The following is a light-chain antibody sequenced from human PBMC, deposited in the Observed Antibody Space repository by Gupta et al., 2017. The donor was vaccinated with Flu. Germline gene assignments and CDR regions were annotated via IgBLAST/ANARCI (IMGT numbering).Light chain of an antibody. Sequence: DIQMTQSPSSLSASVGDRVTITCQASQDISNYLNWYQQKPGKAPKLLIYDASNLETGVPSRFSGSGSGTDFTFTISSLQPQDIATYYCQQEDNLPLRFGQGTKLEIK. CDR3: QQEDNLPLR. J-gene: IGKJ2*03. V-gene: IGKV1-33*01. CDR1: QDISNY. CDR2: DAS.